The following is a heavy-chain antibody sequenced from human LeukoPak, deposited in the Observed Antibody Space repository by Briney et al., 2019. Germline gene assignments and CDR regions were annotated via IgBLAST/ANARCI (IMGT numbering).Heavy chain of an antibody. D-gene: IGHD4-23*01. CDR3: ARVTVDHGGNVYYFDY. Sequence: GGSLRLSCAASGFTFDDYGMSWVRQAPGKGLEWVSGINWNGGSTGYADSVKGRFTISRDNAKNSLYLQMNSLRAEDTALYYCARVTVDHGGNVYYFDYWGQRTLVTVSS. CDR1: GFTFDDYG. V-gene: IGHV3-20*04. CDR2: INWNGGST. J-gene: IGHJ4*02.